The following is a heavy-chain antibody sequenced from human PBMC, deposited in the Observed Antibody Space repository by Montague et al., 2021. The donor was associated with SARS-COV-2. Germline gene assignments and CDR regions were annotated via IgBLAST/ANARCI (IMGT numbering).Heavy chain of an antibody. V-gene: IGHV4-59*08. D-gene: IGHD1-14*01. Sequence: SETLSLTCTVSSGSISTYYWSWIRQPPGKGLEWIGYIYYSGTANYNPSLKSRVTISVDTSKNQFSLKVRSVAAADTAVYYCARLVGGRGTRFDPWGQGTLVTVSS. CDR1: SGSISTYY. CDR3: ARLVGGRGTRFDP. J-gene: IGHJ5*02. CDR2: IYYSGTA.